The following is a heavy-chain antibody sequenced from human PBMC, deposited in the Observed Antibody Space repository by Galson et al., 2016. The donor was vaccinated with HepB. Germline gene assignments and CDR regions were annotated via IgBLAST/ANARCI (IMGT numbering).Heavy chain of an antibody. J-gene: IGHJ4*02. Sequence: SLRLSCAASGFTFSSFAMSWVRQAPGKGLEWVSTIRGNGGSTSYADSVKGRFTISRDSSKNTVYLQMNSLRAGDTAVYYCAKGGMLIPRFDYWGQGTLVTVSS. CDR2: IRGNGGST. CDR3: AKGGMLIPRFDY. V-gene: IGHV3-23*01. CDR1: GFTFSSFA. D-gene: IGHD3-16*01.